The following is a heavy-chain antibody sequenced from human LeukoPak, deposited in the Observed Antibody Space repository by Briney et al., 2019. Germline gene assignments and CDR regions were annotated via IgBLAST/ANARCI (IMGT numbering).Heavy chain of an antibody. CDR1: GFTFSSYG. Sequence: GGSLRLSCAASGFTFSSYGMHWVRQAPGKGLEWVAIIWYDGSNKYYADSVKGRFTISRDNSKNTLYLQVNGLRAEDTAVYYCARDGSFWRGYPYYYDYWGQGTLVTVSS. CDR2: IWYDGSNK. J-gene: IGHJ4*02. D-gene: IGHD3-3*01. V-gene: IGHV3-33*01. CDR3: ARDGSFWRGYPYYYDY.